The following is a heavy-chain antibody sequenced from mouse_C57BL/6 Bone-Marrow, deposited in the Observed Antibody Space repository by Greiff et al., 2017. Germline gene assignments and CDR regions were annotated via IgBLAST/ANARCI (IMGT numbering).Heavy chain of an antibody. CDR1: GFTFSSYA. V-gene: IGHV5S21*01. J-gene: IGHJ3*01. CDR3: TRRGLQAWFAY. CDR2: ISSGGDYI. D-gene: IGHD3-3*01. Sequence: EVKLMESGEGLVKPGGSLKLSCAASGFTFSSYAMSWVRQTPEKRLEWVAYISSGGDYIYYADTVKGRFTISRDNARNTLYLQMSSLKSEDTAMYYCTRRGLQAWFAYWGQGTLVTVSA.